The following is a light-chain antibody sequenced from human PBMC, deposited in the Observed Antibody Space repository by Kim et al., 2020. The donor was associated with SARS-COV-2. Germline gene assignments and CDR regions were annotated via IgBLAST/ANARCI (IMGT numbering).Light chain of an antibody. CDR2: DNN. CDR1: SSNIGTNY. CDR3: GTWAISVNAGGV. J-gene: IGLJ1*01. Sequence: QSVLTQPPSVSAAPGQKVTISCSGSSSNIGTNYVSWYQQLPGTAPKLLIYDNNKRPSGIPDRFSGSKSGTSATLGITGLQTGDEADYYCGTWAISVNAGGVFGTGTKVTVL. V-gene: IGLV1-51*01.